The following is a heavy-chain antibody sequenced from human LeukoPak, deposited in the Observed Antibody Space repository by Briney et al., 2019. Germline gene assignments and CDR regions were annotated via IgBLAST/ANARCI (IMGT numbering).Heavy chain of an antibody. CDR2: ISGSGGST. J-gene: IGHJ4*02. D-gene: IGHD3-3*01. Sequence: GGSLRLSCAASGFTFSSYAMSWVRQAPGKGLEWVSAISGSGGSTYYADSVKGRFTVSRDNSKNTLYLQMTSLRAEDTAVYYCAKDEAVGWSGPDYWGQGTLVTVSS. CDR1: GFTFSSYA. CDR3: AKDEAVGWSGPDY. V-gene: IGHV3-23*01.